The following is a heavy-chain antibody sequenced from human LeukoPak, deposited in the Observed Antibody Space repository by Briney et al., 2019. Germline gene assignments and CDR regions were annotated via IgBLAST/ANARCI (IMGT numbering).Heavy chain of an antibody. CDR2: ISGSGGST. D-gene: IGHD3-9*01. CDR3: AKSYDILTGYYDY. V-gene: IGHV3-23*01. J-gene: IGHJ4*02. CDR1: AFTFSSYA. Sequence: GRSLRLSCAASAFTFSSYAMSWVRQAPRNGREWVSAISGSGGSTYYADSVKGRFTISRDNSKNTLYLQMKLLRAEDTAVYYCAKSYDILTGYYDYWGQGTLVTVSS.